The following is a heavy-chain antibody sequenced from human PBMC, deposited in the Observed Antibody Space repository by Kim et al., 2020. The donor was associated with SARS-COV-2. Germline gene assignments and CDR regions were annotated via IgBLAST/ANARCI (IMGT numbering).Heavy chain of an antibody. D-gene: IGHD5-12*01. J-gene: IGHJ4*02. V-gene: IGHV3-30*18. CDR3: AKGADIVATMKLFDY. CDR1: GFTFSSYG. Sequence: GGSLRLSCAASGFTFSSYGMHWVRQPPGKGLEWVAVISYDGSNKYYADSVKGRFTISRDNSKNTLYLQMNSLRAEDTAVYYCAKGADIVATMKLFDYWGQGTLVTVSS. CDR2: ISYDGSNK.